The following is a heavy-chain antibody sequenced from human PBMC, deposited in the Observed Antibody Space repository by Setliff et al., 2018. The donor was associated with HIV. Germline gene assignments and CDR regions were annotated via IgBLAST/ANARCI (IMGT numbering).Heavy chain of an antibody. D-gene: IGHD7-27*01. J-gene: IGHJ6*03. CDR2: ISGDTFNT. CDR3: AKDIDLGRANFYYYMDV. CDR1: GFTFSSHA. Sequence: GGSLRLSCTTSGFTFSSHAMSWVRQAPGKGLQWVSGISGDTFNTYTADSVKGRITISRDNSRNTLYLQMNNLRAEDSGIYYCAKDIDLGRANFYYYMDVWGKGTTVTVSS. V-gene: IGHV3-23*01.